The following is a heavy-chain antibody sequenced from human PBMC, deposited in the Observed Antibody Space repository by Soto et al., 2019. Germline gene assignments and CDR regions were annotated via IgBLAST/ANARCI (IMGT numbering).Heavy chain of an antibody. CDR2: IWYDGSNK. CDR1: GFTFSSYG. J-gene: IGHJ4*02. Sequence: GGSLRLSCAASGFTFSSYGMHWVRQAPGKGLEWVAVIWYDGSNKYYADSVKGRFTISRDNSKNTRYLQMNSLRAEDTAVYYCARDYIRFVVTPQTNFDYWGQGTLVTVSS. D-gene: IGHD2-21*01. CDR3: ARDYIRFVVTPQTNFDY. V-gene: IGHV3-33*01.